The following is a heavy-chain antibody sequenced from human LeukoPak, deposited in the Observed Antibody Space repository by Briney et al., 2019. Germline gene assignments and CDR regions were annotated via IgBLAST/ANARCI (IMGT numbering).Heavy chain of an antibody. CDR1: RFTFSNYT. Sequence: PGGSLRLSCAASRFTFSNYTMNWVRQAPGKGLEWVSSISGSSSYIYYADSVKGRFTIPRDNAKNSLYLQMNSLRAEDTAVYYCARDDIVVVVPAGDYYYYMDDWGKGTTVTVSS. J-gene: IGHJ6*03. CDR3: ARDDIVVVVPAGDYYYYMDD. D-gene: IGHD2-15*01. V-gene: IGHV3-21*01. CDR2: ISGSSSYI.